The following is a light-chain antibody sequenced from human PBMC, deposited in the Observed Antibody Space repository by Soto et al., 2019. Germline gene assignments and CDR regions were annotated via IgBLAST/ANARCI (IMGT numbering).Light chain of an antibody. CDR2: KVS. V-gene: IGKV2-24*01. CDR1: QSLEHSDGNTY. Sequence: EIVMTQPPLSSPVTLGQPASISCRSSQSLEHSDGNTYLSWLQQRPGQPPRLLIYKVSNRISGVTDRFSGSGAGTDFTLKISRVEAEDVGVYYCMQATQFPPYTFGQGTKLEI. J-gene: IGKJ2*01. CDR3: MQATQFPPYT.